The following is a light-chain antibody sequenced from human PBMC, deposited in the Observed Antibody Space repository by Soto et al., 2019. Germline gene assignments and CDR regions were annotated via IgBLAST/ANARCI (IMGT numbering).Light chain of an antibody. CDR2: DVS. V-gene: IGLV2-14*01. Sequence: QSVLTQPASVSGSPGQSITISCTGTSSDVGGYNYVSWYQQHPGKAPKLMIYDVSNRPSGVSNRFSGSKSGNTASLTISGLQAEDEADYYCSSYKSSSTPEGYIFGTGTKVTVL. CDR1: SSDVGGYNY. J-gene: IGLJ1*01. CDR3: SSYKSSSTPEGYI.